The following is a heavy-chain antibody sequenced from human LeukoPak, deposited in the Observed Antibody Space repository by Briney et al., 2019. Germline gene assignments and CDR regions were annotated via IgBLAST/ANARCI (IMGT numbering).Heavy chain of an antibody. D-gene: IGHD4-17*01. CDR1: GYTFSSYY. CDR3: AKELYNYGGYGAEGLDV. V-gene: IGHV1-46*01. Sequence: ASVKVSCKAFGYTFSSYYMHWVRQAPGQGPEWMGIINPSGGSTSYAQKFQGRVTMTRDTSTSTVYMELTSLRTEDTAVYYCAKELYNYGGYGAEGLDVGGQGTTVTVS. CDR2: INPSGGST. J-gene: IGHJ6*02.